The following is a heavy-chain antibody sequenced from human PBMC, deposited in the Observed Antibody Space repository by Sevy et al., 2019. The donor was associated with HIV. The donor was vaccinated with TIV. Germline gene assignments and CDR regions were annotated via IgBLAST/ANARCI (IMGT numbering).Heavy chain of an antibody. D-gene: IGHD6-6*01. CDR3: ARDRQSGSSSSDY. CDR1: GFNFSSYA. Sequence: GGSLRLSCAASGFNFSSYAMHWVRQPPGKGLEWGAVIGEEGTNKDYAHSVKGRFTISRENSANMLYLQMNFLRVDDTAMYDCARDRQSGSSSSDYWGQGILVTVSS. V-gene: IGHV3-33*01. CDR2: IGEEGTNK. J-gene: IGHJ4*02.